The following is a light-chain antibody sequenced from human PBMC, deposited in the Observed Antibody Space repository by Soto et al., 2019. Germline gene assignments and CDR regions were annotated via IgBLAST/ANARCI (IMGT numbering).Light chain of an antibody. Sequence: IVLTQSPATLSLSPGERATLSCRASQSLSSINLAWYQQKPGQAPRLLIYGASTRATGIPARFSGSGSGTEFTLTISSLQSEDFAVYYCQQYNNWPPLTFGGGTKVDIK. CDR1: QSLSSIN. CDR2: GAS. CDR3: QQYNNWPPLT. J-gene: IGKJ4*01. V-gene: IGKV3-15*01.